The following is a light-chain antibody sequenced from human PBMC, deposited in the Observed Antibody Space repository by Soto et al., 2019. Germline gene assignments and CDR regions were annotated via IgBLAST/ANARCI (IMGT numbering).Light chain of an antibody. Sequence: QSALTQPASVSGSPGQSITISCTGSNSDVGDYNYVSWYQQHPAKAPKLMIYDVSNRPSGVSNRFSGSKSGNTASLTISGLQAEDDADYYCYSYTSSSTYLFGTGTKLTVL. J-gene: IGLJ1*01. V-gene: IGLV2-14*01. CDR2: DVS. CDR1: NSDVGDYNY. CDR3: YSYTSSSTYL.